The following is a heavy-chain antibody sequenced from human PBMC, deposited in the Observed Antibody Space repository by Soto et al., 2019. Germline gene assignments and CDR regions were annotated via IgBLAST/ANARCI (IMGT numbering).Heavy chain of an antibody. V-gene: IGHV1-8*01. D-gene: IGHD3-3*01. CDR3: SRTYYGNDFWCVYLGYSYYGMDV. Sequence: ASVKVSCKASGYTFTSYDINWVRQATGQGLEWTGWMNPNSGNTGYAQKFQGRVTMTRNTSKSTAKLEMNSLRTEDTAGDYWSRTYYGNDFWCVYLGYSYYGMDVWGQGPTVTV. CDR1: GYTFTSYD. J-gene: IGHJ6*02. CDR2: MNPNSGNT.